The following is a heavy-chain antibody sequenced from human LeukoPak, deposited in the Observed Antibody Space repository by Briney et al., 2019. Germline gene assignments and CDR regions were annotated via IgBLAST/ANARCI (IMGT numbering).Heavy chain of an antibody. D-gene: IGHD6-19*01. J-gene: IGHJ4*02. Sequence: PGGSLRLSCAAPGFTFSSYAMSWVRHAPGKGLEWVSAISGSGGSTYYADSVKGRFTISRDNSKNTLYLQMNSLRAEDTAVYYCAKDQAYSSGADYWGQGTLVTVSS. CDR1: GFTFSSYA. V-gene: IGHV3-23*01. CDR3: AKDQAYSSGADY. CDR2: ISGSGGST.